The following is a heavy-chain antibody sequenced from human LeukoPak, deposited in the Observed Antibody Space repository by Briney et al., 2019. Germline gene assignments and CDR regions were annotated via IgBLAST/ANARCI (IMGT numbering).Heavy chain of an antibody. CDR2: INPNSGGT. CDR1: GYTFTGYY. V-gene: IGHV1-2*06. CDR3: ARDKNGSPVDY. J-gene: IGHJ4*02. D-gene: IGHD2-15*01. Sequence: ASVKVSCKASGYTFTGYYMHWVRQAPGQGLEWMGRINPNSGGTNYAQKFQGRVTMTRDTSISTAYMELSRLRSDGTAVYYCARDKNGSPVDYWGQGTLVTVSS.